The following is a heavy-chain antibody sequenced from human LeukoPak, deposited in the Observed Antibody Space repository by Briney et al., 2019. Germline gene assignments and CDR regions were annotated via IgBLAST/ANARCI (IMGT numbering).Heavy chain of an antibody. CDR2: ISSSGGTI. J-gene: IGHJ4*02. CDR1: GFTFSDYY. V-gene: IGHV3-11*01. D-gene: IGHD6-19*01. Sequence: PGGSLRLSCAASGFTFSDYYMSWVRQAPGKGLERVSYISSSGGTIYYADSVKGRFTISRDNAKNSLYLQMNGRRAEDTAVYYCAREYKQWLPAGPFDYCGQGTLVTVSS. CDR3: AREYKQWLPAGPFDY.